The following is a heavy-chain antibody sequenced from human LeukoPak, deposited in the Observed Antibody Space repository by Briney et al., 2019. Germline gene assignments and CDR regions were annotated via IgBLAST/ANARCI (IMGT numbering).Heavy chain of an antibody. V-gene: IGHV4-4*02. J-gene: IGHJ4*02. D-gene: IGHD1-26*01. Sequence: SETLSLTCGVSGGSIDITNYRSWVRQAPGKGLEWIGEIAHDGTTNYNPSLRSRVAMSFDRANNQFSLSLTSVTAADTAVYYCTREDRPYCPFAYWGQGVLVTVSS. CDR1: GGSIDITNY. CDR2: IAHDGTT. CDR3: TREDRPYCPFAY.